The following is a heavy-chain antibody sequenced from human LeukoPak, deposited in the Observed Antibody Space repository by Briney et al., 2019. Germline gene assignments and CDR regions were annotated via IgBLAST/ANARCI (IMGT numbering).Heavy chain of an antibody. CDR1: GYTFTSYG. J-gene: IGHJ6*02. Sequence: ASVKVSCKASGYTFTSYGISWMRQAPGQGLEWMGWISAYNGNTNYAQKLQGRVTMTTDTSTSTAYMELRSLRSDDTAVYYCARGGPWVRDYYYYGMDVWGQGTTVTVSS. CDR2: ISAYNGNT. CDR3: ARGGPWVRDYYYYGMDV. V-gene: IGHV1-18*01. D-gene: IGHD3-10*01.